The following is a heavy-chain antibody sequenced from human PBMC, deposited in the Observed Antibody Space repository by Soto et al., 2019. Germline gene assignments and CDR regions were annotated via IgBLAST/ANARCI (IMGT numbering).Heavy chain of an antibody. CDR2: IKTRSDGGAT. V-gene: IGHV3-15*07. J-gene: IGHJ1*01. CDR1: DFSFSDSW. Sequence: EVQLVESGGGLVKPGGSLRLSCAASDFSFSDSWMNWVRQTPGRGLEWVGRIKTRSDGGATDYAAPVKGRFTISRDESENTVYLNMNVLTPDDTAVYFCATDRSGHHDTSGHDYVSRGGQGTRVTVSS. CDR3: ATDRSGHHDTSGHDYVSR. D-gene: IGHD3-22*01.